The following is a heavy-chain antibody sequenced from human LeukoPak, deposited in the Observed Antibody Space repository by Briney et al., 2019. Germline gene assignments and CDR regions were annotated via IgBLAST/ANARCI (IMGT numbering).Heavy chain of an antibody. V-gene: IGHV3-23*01. D-gene: IGHD1-26*01. CDR1: GFTFSNCA. J-gene: IGHJ4*02. Sequence: GGSLRLSCAASGFTFSNCAMNWVRQAPGKGLEWVSDISASGGSTNYADAVEGRFTISRDNSKNTLYLQMNSLRAEDAAVYYCAKGASASRHFDYWGQGTLVTVSS. CDR3: AKGASASRHFDY. CDR2: ISASGGST.